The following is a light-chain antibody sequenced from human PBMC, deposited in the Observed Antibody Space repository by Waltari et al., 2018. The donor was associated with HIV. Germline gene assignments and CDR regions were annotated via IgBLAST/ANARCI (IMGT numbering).Light chain of an antibody. J-gene: IGLJ3*02. V-gene: IGLV2-23*02. Sequence: QSALTQAASVPASLGQSINISCTATTSEIDTYNLVAWYQHHPGKAPKLILYEVNKRPTGVSNRLSGSRSRDTNAVTIPALLADDEAAYYCCSFSFTNSLWFFGGGTKVTVV. CDR3: CSFSFTNSLWF. CDR1: TSEIDTYNL. CDR2: EVN.